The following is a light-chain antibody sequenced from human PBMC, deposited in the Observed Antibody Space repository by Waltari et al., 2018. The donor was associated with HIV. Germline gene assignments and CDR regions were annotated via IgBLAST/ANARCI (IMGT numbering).Light chain of an antibody. J-gene: IGLJ1*01. Sequence: QSALTQPRSVSGSPGQSVTLSCTGSSGALDGSSFVSWYQQHPGEAPKVVIYDFTKRPSGVPDRFSGSRSGNTASLTISGLQAEDEADYFCCSFVGSYSYVFGTGTKVTVL. CDR3: CSFVGSYSYV. CDR1: SGALDGSSF. V-gene: IGLV2-11*01. CDR2: DFT.